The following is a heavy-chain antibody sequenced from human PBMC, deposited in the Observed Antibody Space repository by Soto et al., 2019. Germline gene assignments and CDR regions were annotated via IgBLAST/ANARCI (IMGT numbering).Heavy chain of an antibody. D-gene: IGHD6-13*01. V-gene: IGHV1-18*01. CDR2: ISAYNGNT. Sequence: GASVKVSCKASGYTFTSYGISWVRQAPGQGLEWMGWISAYNGNTNYAQKLQGRVTMTTDTSTSTAYMELRSLRSDDTAVYYCTRYSSSRYRAEYFQHWGQGTLVTVSS. CDR3: TRYSSSRYRAEYFQH. J-gene: IGHJ1*01. CDR1: GYTFTSYG.